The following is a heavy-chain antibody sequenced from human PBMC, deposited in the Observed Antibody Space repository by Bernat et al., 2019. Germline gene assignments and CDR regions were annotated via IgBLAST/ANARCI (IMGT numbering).Heavy chain of an antibody. D-gene: IGHD6-13*01. Sequence: QVQLVESGGGVVQPGRSLRLSCAASGFTFSSYAMHWVRQAPGKGLEWVAVISYDGGNKYYADSVKGRFTISRDNSKNTLYLQMNSLRAEDTAVYYCARDPNSSSWLYYYYYMDVWGKGTTVTVSS. CDR1: GFTFSSYA. CDR2: ISYDGGNK. V-gene: IGHV3-30*01. J-gene: IGHJ6*03. CDR3: ARDPNSSSWLYYYYYMDV.